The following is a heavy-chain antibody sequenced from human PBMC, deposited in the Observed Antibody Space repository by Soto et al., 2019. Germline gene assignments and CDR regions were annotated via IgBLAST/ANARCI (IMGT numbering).Heavy chain of an antibody. CDR1: GFTFSSYA. Sequence: PGGSLRLSCAASGFTFSSYAMNWVRQAPGKGLEWVSAISGSGGTTNYADSVKGRFTISRDNSKNTLYLQMNSLRAEDTAVYYCAKAFLRFDWWSFDYWGQGTLVTVSS. CDR3: AKAFLRFDWWSFDY. J-gene: IGHJ4*02. D-gene: IGHD3-9*01. V-gene: IGHV3-23*01. CDR2: ISGSGGTT.